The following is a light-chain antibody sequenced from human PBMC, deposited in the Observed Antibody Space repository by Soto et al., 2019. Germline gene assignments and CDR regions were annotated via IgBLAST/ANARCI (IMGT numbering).Light chain of an antibody. V-gene: IGKV1-17*01. Sequence: DIQMTQSPSTLSAPVGDRVTITCRASQSLNSLLAWYQQKPGKVPKRLIYAASSLQSGVPSRFSGSGYGTDFTLTISSLQPEDFATYYCLQHNSYPWTFGQGTKVDIK. CDR3: LQHNSYPWT. CDR1: QSLNSL. CDR2: AAS. J-gene: IGKJ1*01.